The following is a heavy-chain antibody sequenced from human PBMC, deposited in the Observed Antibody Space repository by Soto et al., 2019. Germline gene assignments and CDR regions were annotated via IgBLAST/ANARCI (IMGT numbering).Heavy chain of an antibody. D-gene: IGHD1-26*01. J-gene: IGHJ3*01. CDR1: GYTFTRHD. CDR3: ARGIVGGSTRAFDL. V-gene: IGHV1-8*01. Sequence: GASVKVSCKASGYTFTRHDVNWLRQAPGQGPEWLGWMSPESGETASAQTFQGRVHMTRDTSLSTAYLELSSLRSGDTAMYFCARGIVGGSTRAFDLWGQGTMVTVSS. CDR2: MSPESGET.